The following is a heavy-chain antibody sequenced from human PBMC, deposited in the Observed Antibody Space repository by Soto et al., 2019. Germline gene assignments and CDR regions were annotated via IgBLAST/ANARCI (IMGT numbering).Heavy chain of an antibody. CDR3: ARAGGYCSGGSCPFDY. CDR1: GFTFSSYG. V-gene: IGHV3-33*01. Sequence: QVQLVESGGGVVQPGRSLRLSCAASGFTFSSYGMHWVRQAPGKGLEWVAVIWYDGSNKYYADSVKGRFTISRDNSQNTLYLQRNSLRAEDTAVYYCARAGGYCSGGSCPFDYWGQGTLVNVSS. J-gene: IGHJ4*02. D-gene: IGHD2-15*01. CDR2: IWYDGSNK.